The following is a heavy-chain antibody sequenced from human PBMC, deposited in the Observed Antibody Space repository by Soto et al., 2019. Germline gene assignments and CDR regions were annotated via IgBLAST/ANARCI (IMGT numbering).Heavy chain of an antibody. CDR2: IYYSGST. V-gene: IGHV4-31*03. D-gene: IGHD3-10*01. CDR1: GGSISSGGYY. J-gene: IGHJ5*02. CDR3: ARDLRGITMVRGVMEEHWFDP. Sequence: SETLSLTCTVSGGSISSGGYYWSWIRQHPGKGLEWIGYIYYSGSTYYNPSLKSRVTISVDTSKNQFSLKLSSVTAADTAVYYCARDLRGITMVRGVMEEHWFDPWGQGTLVTVSS.